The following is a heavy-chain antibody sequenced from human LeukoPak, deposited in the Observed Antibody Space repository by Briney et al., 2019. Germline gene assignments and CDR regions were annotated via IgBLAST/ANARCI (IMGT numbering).Heavy chain of an antibody. J-gene: IGHJ4*02. CDR2: IKQDGSEK. D-gene: IGHD3-16*02. V-gene: IGHV3-7*01. Sequence: GGSLRLSCAASGFTFSNYWMHWVRQAPGKGLEWAANIKQDGSEKYYVDSVKGRFTISRDNAKNSLYLQMNSLRAEDTAVYYCARGPNDYVWGSYRLYFDYWGQGTLVTVSS. CDR1: GFTFSNYW. CDR3: ARGPNDYVWGSYRLYFDY.